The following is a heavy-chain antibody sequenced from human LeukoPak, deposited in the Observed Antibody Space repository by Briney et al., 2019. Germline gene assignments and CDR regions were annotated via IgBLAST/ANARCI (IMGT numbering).Heavy chain of an antibody. CDR3: ARHPPRCSGGSCYSVGFDY. D-gene: IGHD2-15*01. Sequence: GASLKISCKGSGYIFTTYWIGWVRQMPGKGLEWMGIIYPSDSDTKYSPSFQGQVTISVDKSISTAYLQWSSLKASDTAMYYCARHPPRCSGGSCYSVGFDYWGQGTLVTVSS. CDR2: IYPSDSDT. J-gene: IGHJ4*02. CDR1: GYIFTTYW. V-gene: IGHV5-51*01.